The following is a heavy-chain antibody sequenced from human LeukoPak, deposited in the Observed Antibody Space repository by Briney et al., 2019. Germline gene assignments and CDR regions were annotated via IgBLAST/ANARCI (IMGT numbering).Heavy chain of an antibody. CDR3: ARGAPRTAVVPATVGTLDY. J-gene: IGHJ4*01. V-gene: IGHV1-2*02. CDR2: INPDSGGT. D-gene: IGHD2-2*01. Sequence: ASVKVSCKASGYTFTGYYIHWVRQAPGQGLEWMGWINPDSGGTNYAQKFRGRVTMTRDTSISIAYMDLSRLRSDDTAVYYCARGAPRTAVVPATVGTLDYWGHGTLVTVSS. CDR1: GYTFTGYY.